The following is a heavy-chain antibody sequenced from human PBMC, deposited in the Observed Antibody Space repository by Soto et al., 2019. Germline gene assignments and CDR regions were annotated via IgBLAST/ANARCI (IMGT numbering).Heavy chain of an antibody. J-gene: IGHJ4*02. V-gene: IGHV1-2*05. CDR2: ISPKSGGT. D-gene: IGHD3-9*01. CDR1: GYTFTGYY. CDR3: ARPPGYVSDWYYFDL. Sequence: GASVKVSCKASGYTFTGYYMHWVRQAPGQGFEWMGRISPKSGGTNYAQKFQGRVTMTWDTSLNTAYMELSSLMFEDTVVYYCARPPGYVSDWYYFDLWGQGTLVTVSS.